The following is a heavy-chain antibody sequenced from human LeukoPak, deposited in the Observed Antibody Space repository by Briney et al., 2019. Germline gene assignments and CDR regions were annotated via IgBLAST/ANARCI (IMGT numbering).Heavy chain of an antibody. CDR2: IGTAGDT. CDR3: ARGTATISPYYYYGMDV. CDR1: GFTFSSYD. V-gene: IGHV3-13*01. D-gene: IGHD5-12*01. J-gene: IGHJ6*02. Sequence: PGGSLTLSCAASGFTFSSYDMHWVRQATGKGLEWVSAIGTAGDTYYPGSVKGRFTISRENAKNSLYLQMNSLRAGDTAVYYCARGTATISPYYYYGMDVWGQGTTVTVSS.